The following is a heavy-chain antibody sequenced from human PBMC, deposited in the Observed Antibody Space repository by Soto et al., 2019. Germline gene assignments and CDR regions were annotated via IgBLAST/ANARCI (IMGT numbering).Heavy chain of an antibody. CDR1: GYSFTSYW. CDR3: ERVGRGPGITGTYYTPFDS. CDR2: IYPADSET. Sequence: GESLKISCKTSGYSFTSYWMAWVRQVPEKGLEWMGIIYPADSETRYSPSFQGQVTISADKSIRMTYLQLNSLKASDTAIYYCERVGRGPGITGTYYTPFDSWGQGTQVTVSS. J-gene: IGHJ4*02. V-gene: IGHV5-51*01. D-gene: IGHD3-10*01.